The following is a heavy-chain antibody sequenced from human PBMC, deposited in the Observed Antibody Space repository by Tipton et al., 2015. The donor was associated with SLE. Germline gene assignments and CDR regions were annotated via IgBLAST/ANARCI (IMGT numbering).Heavy chain of an antibody. CDR2: INHSGIT. CDR1: GGSFSGYY. Sequence: TLSLTCAVYGGSFSGYYWSWIRQPPGKGLEWVGEINHSGITNYNPSLKSRVTISVDTSKNQFSLKLSSVTAADTAVYYCALLPPPAYYYDSSGYSPYFDYWGQGTLVTVSS. CDR3: ALLPPPAYYYDSSGYSPYFDY. D-gene: IGHD3-22*01. J-gene: IGHJ4*02. V-gene: IGHV4-34*01.